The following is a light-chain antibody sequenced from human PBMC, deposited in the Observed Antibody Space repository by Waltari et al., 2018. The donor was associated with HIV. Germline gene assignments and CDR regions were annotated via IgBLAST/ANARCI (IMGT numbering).Light chain of an antibody. Sequence: QSALTQPASVSGSPGQSITIPCTGTSSDVGSYHLFSWYKQHPGKAPKLMLYEGSKRASGVSNRVSGSKSGNTASLTISGLQAEDEADYYCCSYAGSSTFDVVFGGGTKLTVL. CDR3: CSYAGSSTFDVV. J-gene: IGLJ2*01. CDR1: SSDVGSYHL. V-gene: IGLV2-23*03. CDR2: EGS.